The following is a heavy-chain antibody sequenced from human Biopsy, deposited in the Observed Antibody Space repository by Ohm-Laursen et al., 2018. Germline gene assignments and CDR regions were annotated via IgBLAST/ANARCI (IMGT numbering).Heavy chain of an antibody. J-gene: IGHJ4*02. CDR3: ARGEVTFGELIVSLDS. CDR2: IRPLNGDT. V-gene: IGHV1-18*01. CDR1: GYTFTSYE. Sequence: ASVKVSCKSSGYTFTSYEINWVRQAPGQGLEWMGWIRPLNGDTKYGQKFQDRVTMTTDTSTSTVYMELTSLRSDDTAVYYCARGEVTFGELIVSLDSWGQGTLVTVSS. D-gene: IGHD3-16*02.